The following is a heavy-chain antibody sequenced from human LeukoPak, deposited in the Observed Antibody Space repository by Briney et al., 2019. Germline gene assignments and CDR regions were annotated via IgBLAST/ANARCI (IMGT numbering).Heavy chain of an antibody. CDR1: GYILTNYY. Sequence: ASVKVSCKASGYILTNYYMHWVRQAPGQGLEWMGWINPHSSDTKYAPNFRGRVTWTRDTSLNTTYMELSSPTSEDTAIYYCARAHQLGAFDFWGQGTLVTVSS. CDR3: ARAHQLGAFDF. J-gene: IGHJ3*01. CDR2: INPHSSDT. D-gene: IGHD1-1*01. V-gene: IGHV1/OR15-1*04.